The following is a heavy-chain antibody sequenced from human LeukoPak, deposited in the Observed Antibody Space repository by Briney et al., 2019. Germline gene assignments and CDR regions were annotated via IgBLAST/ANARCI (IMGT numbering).Heavy chain of an antibody. D-gene: IGHD2-21*01. CDR1: GSGFTFSSYA. V-gene: IGHV3-23*01. Sequence: PGGSLRLSCTASGSGFTFSSYAMSWVRQAPGKGLEWVSAISGSGGSTYHADSVKGRFTISRDNSKSTLYLQMNSLRAEDTAVYYCAKWHTVIATFFDYWGQGTLVTVSS. J-gene: IGHJ4*02. CDR3: AKWHTVIATFFDY. CDR2: ISGSGGST.